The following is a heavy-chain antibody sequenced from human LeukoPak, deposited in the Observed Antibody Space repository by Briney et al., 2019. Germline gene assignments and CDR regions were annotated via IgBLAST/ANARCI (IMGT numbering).Heavy chain of an antibody. D-gene: IGHD4-17*01. CDR2: IWYDGSNK. CDR3: ARGYGDKASNLYYYYGMDV. CDR1: GFTFDDYA. Sequence: PGGSLRLSCAASGFTFDDYAMHWVRQAPGKGLEWVAVIWYDGSNKYYAGSVKGRFTISRDNSKNTLYLQMNSLRAEDTAVYYCARGYGDKASNLYYYYGMDVWGQGTTVTVSS. V-gene: IGHV3-33*08. J-gene: IGHJ6*02.